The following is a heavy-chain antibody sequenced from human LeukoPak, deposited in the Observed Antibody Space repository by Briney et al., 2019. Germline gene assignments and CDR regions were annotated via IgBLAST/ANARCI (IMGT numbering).Heavy chain of an antibody. CDR3: ARVYYSNSYDYWYFDL. J-gene: IGHJ2*01. Sequence: PSETLSLTCTVSGGSISSSSYCWGWIRQPPGKGLEWIGSIYHSGSTYYNPSPKSRVTISVDTSKNQFSLKLSSVTAADTAVYYCARVYYSNSYDYWYFDLWGRGTLVTVSS. V-gene: IGHV4-39*07. CDR2: IYHSGST. D-gene: IGHD6-13*01. CDR1: GGSISSSSYC.